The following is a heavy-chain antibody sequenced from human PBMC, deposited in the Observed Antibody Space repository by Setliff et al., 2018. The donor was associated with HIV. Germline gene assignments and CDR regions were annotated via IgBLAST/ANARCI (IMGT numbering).Heavy chain of an antibody. D-gene: IGHD3-22*01. CDR3: ASAGLMIARPFYYYMDV. CDR1: GYTFDSYG. V-gene: IGHV1-18*01. Sequence: GASVKVSCKASGYTFDSYGISWVRQAPGQGLEWMGWITDYNGNTNYAQKLQGRVTMTTDTSTSTAYMELRSLRSDDTAVYYCASAGLMIARPFYYYMDVWGTGTTVTVSS. CDR2: ITDYNGNT. J-gene: IGHJ6*03.